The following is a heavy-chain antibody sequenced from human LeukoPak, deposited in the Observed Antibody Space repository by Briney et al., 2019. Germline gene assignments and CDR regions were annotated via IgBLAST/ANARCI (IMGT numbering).Heavy chain of an antibody. CDR2: ISSADNT. V-gene: IGHV3-69-1*01. J-gene: IGHJ4*02. Sequence: PGGSLRLSCAASGFNFIGYSMTWVRRPPGKGLEWVSSISSADNTHYADSVKGRFTVSRDNAGKSLYLQMDGLRPEDTAVYYCAREGYTYGHGVDFWGQGTLVTVSS. CDR1: GFNFIGYS. CDR3: AREGYTYGHGVDF. D-gene: IGHD5-18*01.